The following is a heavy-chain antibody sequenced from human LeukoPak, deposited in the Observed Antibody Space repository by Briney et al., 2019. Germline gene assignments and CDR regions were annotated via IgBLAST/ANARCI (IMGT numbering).Heavy chain of an antibody. CDR1: GFTFSSYT. D-gene: IGHD3-3*01. CDR3: AKRRFLESTPHYLDY. V-gene: IGHV3-23*01. CDR2: ISGGGDYT. J-gene: IGHJ4*02. Sequence: GGSLRLSCAASGFTFSSYTLSWVRQAPGRGLEWVSTISGGGDYTSYADSVKGRFTISRDNSKNTLYLQMNGLRVEDSALYYCAKRRFLESTPHYLDYWGQGTLVTVSS.